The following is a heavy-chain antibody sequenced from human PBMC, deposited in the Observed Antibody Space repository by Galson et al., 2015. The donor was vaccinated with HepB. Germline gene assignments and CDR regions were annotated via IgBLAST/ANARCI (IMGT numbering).Heavy chain of an antibody. D-gene: IGHD5-18*01. V-gene: IGHV3-48*02. CDR2: ISSSSSTI. Sequence: ALRLSCAASGFTFSSYSMNWVRQAPGKGLEWVSYISSSSSTIYYADSVKGRFTISRDNAKNSLYLQMNSLRDEDTAVYYCVTSVDTAMVWWGTYYWGQGTLVTVSS. CDR3: VTSVDTAMVWWGTYY. J-gene: IGHJ4*02. CDR1: GFTFSSYS.